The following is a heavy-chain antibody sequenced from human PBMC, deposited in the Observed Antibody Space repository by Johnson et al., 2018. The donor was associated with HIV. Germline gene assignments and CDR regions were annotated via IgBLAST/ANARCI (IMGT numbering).Heavy chain of an antibody. J-gene: IGHJ3*02. CDR2: INWNGGST. Sequence: VQLVESGGGLVQPGGSLRLSCAASGFTFDDYGMSWVRQAPGKGLEWVSGINWNGGSTGYADSVKGRFTISRDKAKNSMYLQMNSLRAEDTAFYYFARDGTGGYCSGCRCYDAFDIWGQGTMVTVAS. V-gene: IGHV3-20*04. D-gene: IGHD2-15*01. CDR3: ARDGTGGYCSGCRCYDAFDI. CDR1: GFTFDDYG.